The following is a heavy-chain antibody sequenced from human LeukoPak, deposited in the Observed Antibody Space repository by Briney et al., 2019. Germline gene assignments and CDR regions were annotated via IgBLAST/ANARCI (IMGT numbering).Heavy chain of an antibody. CDR2: IDPYSGDT. CDR1: GYTFTDYY. J-gene: IGHJ4*02. V-gene: IGHV1-2*02. CDR3: ASDIAASGSFDY. D-gene: IGHD6-13*01. Sequence: ASVKVSCKASGYTFTDYYIHWVRQAPGQGLVWMGWIDPYSGDTKYAQKIKGRVTMTRDTTISTDYMDLSRLTSDDTAVYFCASDIAASGSFDYWGLGTLVTVSS.